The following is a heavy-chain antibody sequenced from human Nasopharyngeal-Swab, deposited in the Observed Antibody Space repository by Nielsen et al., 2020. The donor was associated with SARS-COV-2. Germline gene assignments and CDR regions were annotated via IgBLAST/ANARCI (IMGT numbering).Heavy chain of an antibody. D-gene: IGHD3-9*01. CDR1: GGSISSYY. V-gene: IGHV4-4*07. Sequence: GSLRLSCTVSGGSISSYYWSWIRQPAGKGLEWIGRIYTSGSTNYNPSLRSRVTMSVDTSKNQFSLKLSSVTAADTAVYYCARGRLRYFDWLPRGGYWFDPWGQGTLVTVSS. J-gene: IGHJ5*02. CDR3: ARGRLRYFDWLPRGGYWFDP. CDR2: IYTSGST.